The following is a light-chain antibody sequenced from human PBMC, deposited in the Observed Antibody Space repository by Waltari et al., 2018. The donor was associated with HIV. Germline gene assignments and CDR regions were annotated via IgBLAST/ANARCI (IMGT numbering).Light chain of an antibody. Sequence: QSTLTQPPSASGSPGQSVTISCTGTSSDIGGYNYVSWYQQHPGKAPKLIMTEVTKRPSGLPDRLSGSKSGNAASLTVSGLQADDEALYYCSSFAPTNKFYVLFGGGTTLTVL. J-gene: IGLJ2*01. CDR1: SSDIGGYNY. CDR2: EVT. V-gene: IGLV2-8*01. CDR3: SSFAPTNKFYVL.